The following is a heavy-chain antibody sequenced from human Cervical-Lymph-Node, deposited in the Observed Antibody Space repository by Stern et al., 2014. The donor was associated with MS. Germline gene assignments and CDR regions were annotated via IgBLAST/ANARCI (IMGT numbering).Heavy chain of an antibody. V-gene: IGHV1-58*01. CDR2: IVVGSGNT. J-gene: IGHJ3*02. Sequence: VQLVQSGPEVKKPGNSVKVPCKASGFTFTSSAVQWVRQARGQRLEWIGWIVVGSGNTTYAQKFQERVTITRDMSTSTAYMELSSLRSEDTAVYYCAAEPGYYDSSGYDAFDIWGQGTMVTVSS. CDR3: AAEPGYYDSSGYDAFDI. CDR1: GFTFTSSA. D-gene: IGHD3-22*01.